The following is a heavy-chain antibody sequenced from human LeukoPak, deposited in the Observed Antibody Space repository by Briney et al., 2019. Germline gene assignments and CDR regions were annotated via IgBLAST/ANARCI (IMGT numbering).Heavy chain of an antibody. CDR3: ARDVTARPRWFDP. D-gene: IGHD6-6*01. J-gene: IGHJ5*02. Sequence: GGSLRLPCEGSRFSFANYAMSWVRQTPGKGLDWISAINAGGGITYYADSVKGRFTISRDNSKNTLYLQMDSLRVEDSAVYYCARDVTARPRWFDPWGQGTLVSVSS. CDR2: INAGGGIT. CDR1: RFSFANYA. V-gene: IGHV3-23*01.